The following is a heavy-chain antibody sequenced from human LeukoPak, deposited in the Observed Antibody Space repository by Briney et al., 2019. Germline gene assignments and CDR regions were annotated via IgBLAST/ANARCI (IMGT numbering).Heavy chain of an antibody. Sequence: GASVKVSCEASGYTFTGYYMHWVRQAPGQGLEWMGWIDPNSGGTNYAQKFQGRVTMTRDTSISTAYMELSRLRSDDTAVYYCARGSDDFWSGCPPSYWGQGTLVTVSS. V-gene: IGHV1-2*02. CDR1: GYTFTGYY. CDR2: IDPNSGGT. CDR3: ARGSDDFWSGCPPSY. D-gene: IGHD3-3*01. J-gene: IGHJ4*02.